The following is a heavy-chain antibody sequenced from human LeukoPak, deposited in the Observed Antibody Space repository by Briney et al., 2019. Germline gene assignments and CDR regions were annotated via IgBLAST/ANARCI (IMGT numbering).Heavy chain of an antibody. CDR2: MISNGNTE. Sequence: GGLLTLSCAASGFTFSGYVIQWLRLATGKGLEWVSMISNGNTEHYADSVKGRFTVSRDNARNSAYLQMNSLRDEDTAMYYCARDYGYCRGNTCYASFDYWGHGTLVTVSS. J-gene: IGHJ4*01. D-gene: IGHD2-2*01. CDR3: ARDYGYCRGNTCYASFDY. CDR1: GFTFSGYV. V-gene: IGHV3-48*02.